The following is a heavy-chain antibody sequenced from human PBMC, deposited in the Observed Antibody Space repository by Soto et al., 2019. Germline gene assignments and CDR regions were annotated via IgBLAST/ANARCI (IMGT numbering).Heavy chain of an antibody. CDR3: AKPDTVMLIYGMDL. J-gene: IGHJ6*02. CDR2: IYYTGST. CDR1: GGSISSSSYY. V-gene: IGHV4-39*01. Sequence: SETLSLTCTVSGGSISSSSYYWGWIRQPPGKGLEWIGSIYYTGSTSYNPSLKSRVTMSVDTSRNQFSLKLRSVTAADTAVYFCAKPDTVMLIYGMDLWGQGTRVTVSS. D-gene: IGHD3-16*01.